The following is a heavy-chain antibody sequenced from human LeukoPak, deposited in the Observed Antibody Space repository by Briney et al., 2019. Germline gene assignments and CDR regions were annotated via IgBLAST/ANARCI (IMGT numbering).Heavy chain of an antibody. D-gene: IGHD3-3*01. CDR1: GGSITTTNW. CDR2: VHLDGRT. V-gene: IGHV4-4*02. CDR3: AREGGFYRPLDY. J-gene: IGHJ4*02. Sequence: TSGTLSLTCGVSGGSITTTNWWTWVRQPPGKGLEWIREVHLDGRTNYNPSLGSRLTISVDLSENHISLRLTSVTAADTAVYYCAREGGFYRPLDYSGQGTLVTVSS.